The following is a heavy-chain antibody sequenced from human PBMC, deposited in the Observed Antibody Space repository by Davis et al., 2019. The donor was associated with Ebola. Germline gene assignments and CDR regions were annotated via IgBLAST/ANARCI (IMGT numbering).Heavy chain of an antibody. J-gene: IGHJ4*02. CDR2: IYYGGSA. CDR1: GGSISSSSYY. D-gene: IGHD1-26*01. CDR3: AGMGGTYFHFGYY. V-gene: IGHV4-39*01. Sequence: GSLRLSCTVSGGSISSSSYYWGWIRQPPGKGLEWIGNIYYGGSAYYSPSLKSRVTISVDTSKNQFSLKLSSVTAADTAVYYCAGMGGTYFHFGYYWGQGTLVTVSS.